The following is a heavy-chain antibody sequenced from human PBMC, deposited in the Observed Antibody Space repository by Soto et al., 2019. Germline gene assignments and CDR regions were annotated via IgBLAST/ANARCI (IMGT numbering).Heavy chain of an antibody. CDR2: IYSSGST. J-gene: IGHJ6*03. V-gene: IGHV4-59*08. CDR1: GGSISSYY. D-gene: IGHD1-7*01. CDR3: ARHEREETGTTRYYYYYMDV. Sequence: QVQLQESGPGLVKPSETLSLTCTVSGGSISSYYWSWIRQPPGKGLEWIGYIYSSGSTNYNPSLKRRVTLSVDTSKNQFSLKLGSVTAADTAVYYWARHEREETGTTRYYYYYMDVWGKGTTVTVSS.